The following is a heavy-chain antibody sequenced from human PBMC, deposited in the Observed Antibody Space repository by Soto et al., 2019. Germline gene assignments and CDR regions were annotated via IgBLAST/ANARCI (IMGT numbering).Heavy chain of an antibody. CDR1: GFTFSSYG. CDR2: ISYDGSNK. CDR3: GKLGDYSGNFDY. J-gene: IGHJ4*02. V-gene: IGHV3-30*18. Sequence: GGSLRLSCAASGFTFSSYGMHWVRQAPGKGLEWVAVISYDGSNKYYADSVKGRFTISRDSSKNTLYLQMNSLRAEGTAVYYCGKLGDYSGNFDYWGQGTLVTVSS. D-gene: IGHD4-4*01.